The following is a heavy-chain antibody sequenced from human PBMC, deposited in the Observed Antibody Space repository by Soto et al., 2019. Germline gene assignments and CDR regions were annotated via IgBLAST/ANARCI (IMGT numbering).Heavy chain of an antibody. D-gene: IGHD2-15*01. Sequence: QVQLVESGGGLVKPGGSLRLSCAASGFTFSDYYMSWIRQAPGKGLEWVSYISSSSSYTNYADSVKGRFTISRDNAKNSLYLQMNSLRAEDTAVYYCARECSGGSCYYYYGMDVWGQGTTVTVSS. CDR3: ARECSGGSCYYYYGMDV. CDR2: ISSSSSYT. J-gene: IGHJ6*02. V-gene: IGHV3-11*06. CDR1: GFTFSDYY.